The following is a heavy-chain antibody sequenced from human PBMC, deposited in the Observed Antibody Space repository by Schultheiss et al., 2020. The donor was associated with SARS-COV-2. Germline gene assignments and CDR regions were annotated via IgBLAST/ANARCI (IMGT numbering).Heavy chain of an antibody. V-gene: IGHV1-2*06. J-gene: IGHJ5*02. CDR3: ARAGSRRVPAATWFDP. CDR2: INPNSGGT. Sequence: ASVKVSCKASGYTFTGYYMHWVRQAPGQGLEWMGRINPNSGGTNYAQKFQGRVTMTRDTSISTAYMELSRLRSDDTAVYYCARAGSRRVPAATWFDPWGQGTLVTVSS. CDR1: GYTFTGYY. D-gene: IGHD2-2*01.